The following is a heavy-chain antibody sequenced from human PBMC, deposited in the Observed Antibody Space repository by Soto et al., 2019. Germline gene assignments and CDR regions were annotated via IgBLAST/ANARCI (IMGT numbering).Heavy chain of an antibody. V-gene: IGHV3-23*01. CDR1: GFTFSTYA. J-gene: IGHJ3*02. CDR3: AKDLGPKTVTLTFAI. CDR2: ISGSGGSST. D-gene: IGHD4-17*01. Sequence: PGGSLRLSCAASGFTFSTYAMIWVRQAPGKGLEWVSGISGSGGSSTYYADSVKGRLTISRDNSKNTLYLQMKSLRAEDTAVYYCAKDLGPKTVTLTFAIWGQGTMVTVSS.